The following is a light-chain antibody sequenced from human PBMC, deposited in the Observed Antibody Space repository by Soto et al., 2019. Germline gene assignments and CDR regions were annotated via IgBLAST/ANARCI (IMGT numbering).Light chain of an antibody. CDR2: PIS. CDR1: QRIGTY. CDR3: QQSYSTPYT. V-gene: IGKV1-39*01. J-gene: IGKJ2*01. Sequence: IQMTQSPSSLSASVGDRVTITCRASQRIGTYLNWYQQRPGRAPKLLISPISTLQRGVPSRFSGSGSGTDFTLTITGLQPEDFVTYYCQQSYSTPYTFGQGTKLEIK.